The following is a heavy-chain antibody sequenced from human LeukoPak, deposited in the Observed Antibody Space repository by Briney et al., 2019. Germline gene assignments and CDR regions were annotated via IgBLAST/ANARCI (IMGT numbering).Heavy chain of an antibody. CDR2: MNPNSGNT. Sequence: ASVKVSCKASGYTFTSYDINWVRQATGQGIEWMGWMNPNSGNTGYAQKFQGRVTMTRNTSISTAYMELSSLRSEDTAVYYCARRGGAARLYYYYYMDVWGKGTTVTVSS. D-gene: IGHD6-6*01. J-gene: IGHJ6*03. CDR3: ARRGGAARLYYYYYMDV. V-gene: IGHV1-8*01. CDR1: GYTFTSYD.